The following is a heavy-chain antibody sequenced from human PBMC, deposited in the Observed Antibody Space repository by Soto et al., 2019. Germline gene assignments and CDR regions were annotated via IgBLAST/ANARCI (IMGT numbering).Heavy chain of an antibody. CDR1: YGSIKSYF. CDR3: ARVNQLAPKRNAFDI. CDR2: IHYSGSS. J-gene: IGHJ3*02. V-gene: IGHV4-59*01. Sequence: PSETLSLTCIVSYGSIKSYFWSWIRQPPGKGLEWIAYIHYSGSSNYNPSLKSRVTMSVDSSKNQFYLELSSLTTADTAVYYCARVNQLAPKRNAFDIWGKGTKVPVS. D-gene: IGHD1-1*01.